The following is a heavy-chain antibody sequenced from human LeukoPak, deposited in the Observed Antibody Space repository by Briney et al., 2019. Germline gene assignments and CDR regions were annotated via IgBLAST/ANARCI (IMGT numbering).Heavy chain of an antibody. V-gene: IGHV1-69*04. CDR1: GGTFSSYA. D-gene: IGHD3-3*01. J-gene: IGHJ4*02. CDR3: AREAMFGVVIPYYFDY. CDR2: IIPIVGIA. Sequence: SVKLSCKASGGTFSSYAISWVREAPGQGLEWMGRIIPIVGIANYAQKFQGRVTITADKSTSTAYMELSSLRSEDTAVYYCAREAMFGVVIPYYFDYWGQGTLVTVSS.